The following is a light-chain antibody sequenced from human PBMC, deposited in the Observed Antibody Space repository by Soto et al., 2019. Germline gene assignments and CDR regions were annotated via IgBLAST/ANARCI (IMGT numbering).Light chain of an antibody. CDR2: DVS. CDR3: NSYTSSSTYV. V-gene: IGLV2-14*01. CDR1: SSDVGGYNY. J-gene: IGLJ1*01. Sequence: QSVLTQPASVSGSPGQSITISCTGTSSDVGGYNYVSWYQQHPGKAPKRMIYDVSNRPSGVSNRFSGSKSGNTASLTISGLQAEDEADYYCNSYTSSSTYVFGTGTKVTVL.